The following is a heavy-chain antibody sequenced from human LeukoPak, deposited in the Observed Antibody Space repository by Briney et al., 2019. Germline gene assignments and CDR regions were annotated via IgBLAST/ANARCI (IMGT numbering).Heavy chain of an antibody. V-gene: IGHV3-74*01. Sequence: AGGSLRLSCAASGFTFSSYWMHWVRQTPEKGLVWVSRINTDGSYTSYADSVKGRFTISRDNAKNTLYLQVNSLRAEDTAVYYCASIHGSGSYYVYWGQGTLVTVSA. J-gene: IGHJ4*02. CDR2: INTDGSYT. CDR3: ASIHGSGSYYVY. CDR1: GFTFSSYW. D-gene: IGHD3-10*01.